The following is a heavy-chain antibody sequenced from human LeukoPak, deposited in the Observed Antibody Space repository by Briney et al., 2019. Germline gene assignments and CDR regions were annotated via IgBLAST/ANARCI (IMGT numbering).Heavy chain of an antibody. J-gene: IGHJ4*02. CDR2: IKHSGST. D-gene: IGHD7-27*01. Sequence: SETLSLTCVVYGGSFSGYYWSWLRQPPGKGLEWIGEIKHSGSTDYNPSLKSRVTISVDTSKNQFSLRLSSVTAADTAVYYCARLRTGDLDYWGQGTLVTVSS. CDR1: GGSFSGYY. CDR3: ARLRTGDLDY. V-gene: IGHV4-34*01.